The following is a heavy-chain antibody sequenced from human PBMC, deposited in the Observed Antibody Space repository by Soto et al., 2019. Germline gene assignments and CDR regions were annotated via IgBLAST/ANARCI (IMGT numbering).Heavy chain of an antibody. D-gene: IGHD2-21*02. CDR3: ARTCGGNSFDF. CDR1: GRSFSGYY. V-gene: IGHV4-34*01. J-gene: IGHJ4*02. Sequence: QVQLQQWGAGLLKPSETLSLTCAVYGRSFSGYYWSWIRQPPGKGLEWGADINHSGSTSYNPSLKRLVAVSVDTSTNQYSLTLSSVIAAYTAVYYCARTCGGNSFDFWGRGTLVTVSS. CDR2: INHSGST.